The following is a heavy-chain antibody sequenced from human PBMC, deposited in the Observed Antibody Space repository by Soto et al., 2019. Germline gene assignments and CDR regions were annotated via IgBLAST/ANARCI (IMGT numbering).Heavy chain of an antibody. J-gene: IGHJ6*02. CDR1: GGSISSGDYY. V-gene: IGHV4-30-4*01. Sequence: PSETLSLTCTVSGGSISSGDYYWSWIRQPPGKGLEWIGYIYYSGSTYYNPSLKSRVTISVDTSKNQFSLKLSSVTAADTAVYYCASQNGGYCSGGSSYHTTYYYYGMDVWGQGTTVTVSS. D-gene: IGHD2-15*01. CDR2: IYYSGST. CDR3: ASQNGGYCSGGSSYHTTYYYYGMDV.